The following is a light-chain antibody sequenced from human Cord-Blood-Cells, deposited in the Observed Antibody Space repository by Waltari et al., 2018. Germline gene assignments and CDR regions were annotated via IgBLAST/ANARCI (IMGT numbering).Light chain of an antibody. CDR2: AAS. V-gene: IGKV1-39*01. CDR3: QQSYSTPLT. Sequence: DIQMTQSPSSLSASVGDRVTITCRASQSISSYLNWYQQKPGKAPKLLIYAASSLQSGVPSRFSGSGSGTDFSLTISSLQPEDCATYYCQQSYSTPLTFGGGTKVEIK. J-gene: IGKJ4*01. CDR1: QSISSY.